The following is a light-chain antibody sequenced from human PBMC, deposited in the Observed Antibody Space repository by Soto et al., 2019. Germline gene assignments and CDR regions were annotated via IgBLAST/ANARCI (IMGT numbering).Light chain of an antibody. V-gene: IGLV2-8*01. Sequence: QSALTQPPSASGSPGQSGTIPFTGTSSDIGAYIYVSWYQQHPGKAPNLMISEVSRRPSGVPERFSGSKSGTTASLTVSGLKADDEAHYYCSSYAGSNNFVFGTGTKLTVL. CDR3: SSYAGSNNFV. CDR2: EVS. CDR1: SSDIGAYIY. J-gene: IGLJ1*01.